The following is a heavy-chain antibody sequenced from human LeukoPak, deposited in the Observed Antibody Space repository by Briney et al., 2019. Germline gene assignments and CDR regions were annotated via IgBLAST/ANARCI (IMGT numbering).Heavy chain of an antibody. J-gene: IGHJ3*01. CDR2: ISWNSGTL. CDR1: GFTFSSYA. Sequence: GGSLRLSCVASGFTFSSYAMSWVRQAPGKGLEWVSGISWNSGTLAYADSVKGRFTISRDNAKNSLYLQMNSLRAEDTALYYCAKDRGGSSQLGDAFDVWGQGTMVSVSS. D-gene: IGHD2-15*01. V-gene: IGHV3-9*01. CDR3: AKDRGGSSQLGDAFDV.